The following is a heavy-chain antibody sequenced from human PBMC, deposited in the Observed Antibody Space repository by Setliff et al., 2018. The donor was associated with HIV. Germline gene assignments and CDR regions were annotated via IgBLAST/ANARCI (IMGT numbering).Heavy chain of an antibody. V-gene: IGHV1-18*01. CDR1: GYSFTTYA. CDR3: ARGPPIVVVPAALLTFDY. CDR2: ISAYNGNT. D-gene: IGHD2-2*01. J-gene: IGHJ4*02. Sequence: GASVKVSCKASGYSFTTYAISWVRQAPGQGLEWMGWISAYNGNTNYAQKLQGRVTMTTDTSTSTAYMELRSLRSDDTAVYYCARGPPIVVVPAALLTFDYWGQGTLVTVSS.